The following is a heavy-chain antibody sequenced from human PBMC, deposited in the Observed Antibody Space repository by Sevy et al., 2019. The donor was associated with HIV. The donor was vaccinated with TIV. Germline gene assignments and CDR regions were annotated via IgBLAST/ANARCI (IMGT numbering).Heavy chain of an antibody. Sequence: GGSLRLSCAASGFTFSSYAMSWVRQAPGKGLEWDSTIRGSGGSTYYADSVKGRFTISRDNSKNTLYFQMNSLRAEDTAVYYCHGDYDSSQLASYYYYGMDVWGQGTTVTVSS. D-gene: IGHD3-22*01. V-gene: IGHV3-23*01. CDR2: IRGSGGST. CDR1: GFTFSSYA. CDR3: HGDYDSSQLASYYYYGMDV. J-gene: IGHJ6*02.